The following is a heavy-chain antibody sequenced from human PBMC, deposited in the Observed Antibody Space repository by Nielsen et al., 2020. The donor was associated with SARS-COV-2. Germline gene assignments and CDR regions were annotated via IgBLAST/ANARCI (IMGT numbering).Heavy chain of an antibody. CDR1: GGSISSSSYY. D-gene: IGHD3-3*01. Sequence: SETLSLTCTVYGGSISSSSYYWGWMRQPTGKGLVWIGSIYDRRNTYYNPTLKSRVTISVDTSKNQFSLKLSSVTAADKAVYYCARDFIFWSGYSFGMDVWGQGTTVTVSS. V-gene: IGHV4-39*07. J-gene: IGHJ6*02. CDR3: ARDFIFWSGYSFGMDV. CDR2: IYDRRNT.